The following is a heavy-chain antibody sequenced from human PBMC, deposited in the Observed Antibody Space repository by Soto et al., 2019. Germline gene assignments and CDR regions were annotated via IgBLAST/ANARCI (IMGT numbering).Heavy chain of an antibody. Sequence: ASVKVSCKASGYTFTGYYMHWVRQAPGQGLGWMGWINPNSGGTNYAQKFQGWVTMTRDTSISTAYMELSRLRSDDTAVYYRASSRISFDWLYFDYWGQGTLVTLPS. V-gene: IGHV1-2*04. CDR3: ASSRISFDWLYFDY. CDR2: INPNSGGT. J-gene: IGHJ4*02. D-gene: IGHD3-9*01. CDR1: GYTFTGYY.